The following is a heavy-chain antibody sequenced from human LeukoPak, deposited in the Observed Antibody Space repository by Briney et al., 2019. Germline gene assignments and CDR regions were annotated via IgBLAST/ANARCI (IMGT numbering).Heavy chain of an antibody. Sequence: GGSLRLSCAASGFTFSTYAMSWVRQAPGKGLEWVSGISGSGGTTYYADSVKGRFTISRDNSNNTLYLQMSSLRTEDTAIYYCAKPNWNPETDWFDPWGQGTLVTVSS. CDR3: AKPNWNPETDWFDP. D-gene: IGHD1-1*01. CDR1: GFTFSTYA. J-gene: IGHJ5*02. CDR2: ISGSGGTT. V-gene: IGHV3-23*01.